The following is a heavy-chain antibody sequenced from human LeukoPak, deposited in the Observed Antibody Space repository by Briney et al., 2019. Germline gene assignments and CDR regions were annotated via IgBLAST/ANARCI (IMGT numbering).Heavy chain of an antibody. CDR2: INPGGSST. CDR1: GFAFSSYW. Sequence: PGGSLRLSCAASGFAFSSYWMHWVRQVPGKGLVWVSRINPGGSSTAYADSVKGRFTISRDNSKNTLYLQMNSLRAEDTAIYYCAKTHLPGIAVTGPDYWGQGTLVTVSS. CDR3: AKTHLPGIAVTGPDY. V-gene: IGHV3-74*01. D-gene: IGHD6-19*01. J-gene: IGHJ4*02.